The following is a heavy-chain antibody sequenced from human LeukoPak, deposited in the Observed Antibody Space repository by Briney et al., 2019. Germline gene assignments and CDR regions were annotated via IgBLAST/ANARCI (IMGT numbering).Heavy chain of an antibody. J-gene: IGHJ4*02. CDR1: GVSISSYY. Sequence: SETLFLTCTVSGVSISSYYWSWIRQPPGKGLEWIGYIYYSGSTNYNPSLKSRVTISVDTSKNQFSLKLSSVTAADTAVYYCARGEVGTDYWGQGTLVTVSS. D-gene: IGHD4-23*01. CDR2: IYYSGST. V-gene: IGHV4-59*01. CDR3: ARGEVGTDY.